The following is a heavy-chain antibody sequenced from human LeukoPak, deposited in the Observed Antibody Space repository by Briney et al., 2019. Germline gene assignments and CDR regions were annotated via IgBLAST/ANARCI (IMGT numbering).Heavy chain of an antibody. D-gene: IGHD3-22*01. J-gene: IGHJ4*02. Sequence: SETLSLTCTVSGGSISSGGYYWSWIRQRPGKGLEWIGSIYYSGSTYYNPSLKSRVTISVDTSKNQFSLKLSSVTAADTAVYYCARGGSDSNGYYLIYYWGQGTLLAVSS. V-gene: IGHV4-31*03. CDR1: GGSISSGGYY. CDR2: IYYSGST. CDR3: ARGGSDSNGYYLIYY.